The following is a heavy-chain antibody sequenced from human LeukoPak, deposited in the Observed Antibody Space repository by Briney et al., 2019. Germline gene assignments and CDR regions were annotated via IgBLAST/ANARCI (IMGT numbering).Heavy chain of an antibody. CDR3: AKSSGWSYYYYGMDV. D-gene: IGHD6-19*01. J-gene: IGHJ6*02. V-gene: IGHV3-9*01. CDR1: GFTFDDYA. Sequence: GGSLRLSCAASGFTFDDYAMHWVRQAPGKGLEWVSGISWNSGSIGYADSVKGRFTISRDNAKNSLYLQMNSLRAEDTALYYCAKSSGWSYYYYGMDVWGQGTTVTVSS. CDR2: ISWNSGSI.